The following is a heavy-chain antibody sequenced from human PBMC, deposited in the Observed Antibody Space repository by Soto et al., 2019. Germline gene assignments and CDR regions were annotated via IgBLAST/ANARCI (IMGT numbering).Heavy chain of an antibody. CDR1: GGSISRGGYY. V-gene: IGHV4-31*03. Sequence: QVQLQESGPGLVKPSQTLSLTCTVSGGSISRGGYYWNWIRQHPGKGLEWIGYIFYSGTTYYNPALKSRVTISVATSKTQFSLQLSSVTAAGTAVYYCARSVDPWGQGTLVTVSS. J-gene: IGHJ5*02. CDR2: IFYSGTT. CDR3: ARSVDP.